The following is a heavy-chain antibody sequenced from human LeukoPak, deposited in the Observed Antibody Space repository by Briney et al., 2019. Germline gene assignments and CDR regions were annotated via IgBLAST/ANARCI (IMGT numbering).Heavy chain of an antibody. D-gene: IGHD3-10*01. V-gene: IGHV4-34*01. CDR3: ARFGSGSYYNDFDP. CDR1: GGSFSGYY. Sequence: MASETLSLTCAVYGGSFSGYYWSWIRQPPGKGLEWIGEINHSGNTNYNPSLKSRVTISVDKSKNQFSLKLSSVTAADTAVYYCARFGSGSYYNDFDPWGQGTLVTVSS. J-gene: IGHJ5*02. CDR2: INHSGNT.